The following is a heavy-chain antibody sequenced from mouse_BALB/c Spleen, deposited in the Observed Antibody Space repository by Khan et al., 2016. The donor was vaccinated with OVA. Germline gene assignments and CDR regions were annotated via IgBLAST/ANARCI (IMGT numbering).Heavy chain of an antibody. CDR1: GYSITSGYS. Sequence: VQLKESGPDLLKPSQSLSLTCTVTGYSITSGYSWHWIRQFPGHKLEWMGYIDYSGTTNYNPSLKSRISITREISKNQFFLQLNSVTTEDTATYYCVRWDYGGQGTTLTVSS. V-gene: IGHV3-1*02. J-gene: IGHJ2*01. CDR2: IDYSGTT. CDR3: VRWDY.